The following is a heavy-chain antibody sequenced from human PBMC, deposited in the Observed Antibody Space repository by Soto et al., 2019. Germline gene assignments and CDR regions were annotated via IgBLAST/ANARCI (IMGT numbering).Heavy chain of an antibody. CDR2: IYHSGST. Sequence: SETLSLTCAVSGGSISSGGYSWSWIRQPPGKGLEWIGYIYHSGSTYYNPSLKSRVTISVDRSKNQFSLKLSSVTAADTAVYYCARGYGSGSYPFDYWGQGTLVTSPQ. V-gene: IGHV4-30-2*01. CDR1: GGSISSGGYS. D-gene: IGHD3-10*01. CDR3: ARGYGSGSYPFDY. J-gene: IGHJ4*02.